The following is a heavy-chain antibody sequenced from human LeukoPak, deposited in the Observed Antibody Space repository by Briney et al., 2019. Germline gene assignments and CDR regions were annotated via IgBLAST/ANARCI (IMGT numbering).Heavy chain of an antibody. CDR3: ARGFTIVAAFDI. Sequence: GGSLRLSCAASGFTFSSYAMHWVRQAPGKGLEWVAVISYVGSNKYYADSVKGRFTISRDNSKNTLYLQMNSLRAEDTAVYYCARGFTIVAAFDIWGQGTMVTVSS. D-gene: IGHD3-3*01. CDR2: ISYVGSNK. J-gene: IGHJ3*02. V-gene: IGHV3-30-3*01. CDR1: GFTFSSYA.